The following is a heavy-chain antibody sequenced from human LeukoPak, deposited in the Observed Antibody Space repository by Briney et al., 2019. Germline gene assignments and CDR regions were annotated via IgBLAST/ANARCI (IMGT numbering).Heavy chain of an antibody. Sequence: GGSLRLSCAASGFTVGTDFMTWVRQAPGKGLVWVSMTQVVSGEFYADSVKGRFTLSSDDSKNTLYLHMNSLRTEDTAVYYCANRGSWGQGTLVTVSS. J-gene: IGHJ4*02. V-gene: IGHV3-66*02. CDR2: TQVVSGE. CDR1: GFTVGTDF. CDR3: ANRGS.